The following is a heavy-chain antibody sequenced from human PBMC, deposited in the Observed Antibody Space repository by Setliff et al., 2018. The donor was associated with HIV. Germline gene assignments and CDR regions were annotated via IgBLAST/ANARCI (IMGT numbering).Heavy chain of an antibody. CDR1: GDTFSNYA. Sequence: SVKVSCKASGDTFSNYAISWVRQAPGQGLEWMGGIIPIFGTASHAQKFQGRVTITADESTSTAYMELSDLTSADTAVYYCTGPRGDEAFDIWGQGTKVTVSS. D-gene: IGHD3-16*01. V-gene: IGHV1-69*13. CDR3: TGPRGDEAFDI. CDR2: IIPIFGTA. J-gene: IGHJ3*02.